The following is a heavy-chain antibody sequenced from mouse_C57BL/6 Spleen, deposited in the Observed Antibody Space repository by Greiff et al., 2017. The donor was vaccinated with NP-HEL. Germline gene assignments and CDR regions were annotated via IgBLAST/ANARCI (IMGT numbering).Heavy chain of an antibody. Sequence: VQLQQPGAELVKPGASVKMSCKASGYTFTSYWITWVKQRPGQGLEWIGDIYPGSGSTNYNEKFKSKATLTVDTSSSTAYMQLSSLTSEDSAVYYGARESDYGGGSYAMDYWGQGTSVTVSS. CDR3: ARESDYGGGSYAMDY. J-gene: IGHJ4*01. CDR2: IYPGSGST. CDR1: GYTFTSYW. D-gene: IGHD2-4*01. V-gene: IGHV1-55*01.